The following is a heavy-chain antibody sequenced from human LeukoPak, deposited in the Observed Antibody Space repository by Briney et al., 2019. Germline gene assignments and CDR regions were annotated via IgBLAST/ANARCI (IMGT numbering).Heavy chain of an antibody. CDR1: GFTFSSYA. V-gene: IGHV3-23*01. J-gene: IGHJ5*02. D-gene: IGHD4-23*01. Sequence: PGGSLRLSCAASGFTFSSYAMSWVRQAPGKGLEWVSAISGSGGSAYYADSVKGRFTISRDNSKNTLYLQMNSLRAEDTAVYYCAKSRATVVTPLWFDPWGQGTLVTVSS. CDR2: ISGSGGSA. CDR3: AKSRATVVTPLWFDP.